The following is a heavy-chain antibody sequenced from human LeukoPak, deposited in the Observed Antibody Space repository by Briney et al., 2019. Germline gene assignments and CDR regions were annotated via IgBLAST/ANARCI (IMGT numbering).Heavy chain of an antibody. Sequence: GGSLRLSCAASGFTFSSYAMSWVRQAPGKGLEWVSVISGSGGSTYYADSVKGRFTIFRDNSKNTLYLQMNSLRAEDTAVYYCAKGGVRGGDCSSTSCYWVDYWGQGAQVTVSS. CDR3: AKGGVRGGDCSSTSCYWVDY. CDR2: ISGSGGST. D-gene: IGHD2-2*01. J-gene: IGHJ4*02. CDR1: GFTFSSYA. V-gene: IGHV3-23*01.